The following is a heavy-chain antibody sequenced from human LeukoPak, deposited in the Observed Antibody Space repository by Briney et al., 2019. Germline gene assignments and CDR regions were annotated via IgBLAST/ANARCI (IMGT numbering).Heavy chain of an antibody. Sequence: SVKVSCKASGGTFSSYAISWVRQAPGQGLEWMGRIIPIFGIANYAQKFQGRVTITADKSTSTAYMELSSLRSEDTAVYYCAREGYCSSTSCYTGPFDYWGQGTLVTVSS. CDR1: GGTFSSYA. V-gene: IGHV1-69*04. J-gene: IGHJ4*02. D-gene: IGHD2-2*02. CDR2: IIPIFGIA. CDR3: AREGYCSSTSCYTGPFDY.